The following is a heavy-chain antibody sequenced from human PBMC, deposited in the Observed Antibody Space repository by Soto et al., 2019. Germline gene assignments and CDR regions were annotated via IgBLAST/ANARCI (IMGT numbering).Heavy chain of an antibody. J-gene: IGHJ4*02. CDR1: GFTFSSYA. Sequence: EVQLLESGGGLVQPGGSLRLSCAASGFTFSSYAMRWVRQAPVKGLEWVSAISGRGGSTYYADSVKGRFTTSRDNSKNTLYLKMNSLRAEDKALYYCARRGSGSYDDYWGQGTLVTVSS. CDR2: ISGRGGST. CDR3: ARRGSGSYDDY. D-gene: IGHD1-26*01. V-gene: IGHV3-23*01.